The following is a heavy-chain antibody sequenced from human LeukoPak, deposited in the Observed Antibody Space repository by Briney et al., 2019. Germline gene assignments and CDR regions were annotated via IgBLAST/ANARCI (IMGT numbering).Heavy chain of an antibody. Sequence: GGSLRLSCAASGFIFIGYGMHWVRQAPGKGPEWVPFIRPDGHNKYYADSVKGRFMISRDNSKNTVDLQMNSLRGDDTAMYYCANEGAASWDVDVWGKGTTVTVSS. J-gene: IGHJ6*04. CDR1: GFIFIGYG. CDR2: IRPDGHNK. D-gene: IGHD3-3*02. V-gene: IGHV3-30*02. CDR3: ANEGAASWDVDV.